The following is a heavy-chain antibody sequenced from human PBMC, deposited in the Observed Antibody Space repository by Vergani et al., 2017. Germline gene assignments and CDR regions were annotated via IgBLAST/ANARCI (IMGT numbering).Heavy chain of an antibody. CDR3: AKDISXWPEYYYYYYGMDV. V-gene: IGHV3-11*01. Sequence: LEESGGGSVKPGGSLRLSCAASGFKFSDHYMSWIRQAPGKGLEWVSHISPGASTVSYTDSVKGRFTIARDNSKNSLYLQMNSLRTEDTALYYCAKDISXWPEYYYYYYGMDVWGQGTTVTVSS. CDR1: GFKFSDHY. J-gene: IGHJ6*02. D-gene: IGHD6-19*01. CDR2: ISPGASTV.